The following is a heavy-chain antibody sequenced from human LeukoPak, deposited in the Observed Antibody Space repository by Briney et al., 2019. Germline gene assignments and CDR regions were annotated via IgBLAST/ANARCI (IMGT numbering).Heavy chain of an antibody. CDR3: AREPYDSSGYYYY. J-gene: IGHJ4*02. CDR2: MNPNSGNT. D-gene: IGHD3-22*01. V-gene: IGHV1-8*03. Sequence: GASVKVSCKASGYTFTSYDINWVRQATGQGLEWMGWMNPNSGNTGYAQKFQGRVTITRNTSISTAYMELSSLRSEDTAVYYCAREPYDSSGYYYYWGQGTLVTVSS. CDR1: GYTFTSYD.